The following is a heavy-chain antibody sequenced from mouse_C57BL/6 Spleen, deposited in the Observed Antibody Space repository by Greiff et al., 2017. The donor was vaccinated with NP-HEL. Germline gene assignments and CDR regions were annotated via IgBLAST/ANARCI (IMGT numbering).Heavy chain of an antibody. CDR2: IYPGSGST. CDR1: GYTFTSYW. Sequence: QVQLKQSGAELVKPGASVKMSCKASGYTFTSYWITWVKQRPGQGLEWIGDIYPGSGSTNYNEKFKSKATLTVDTSSSTAYMQLSSLTSEDSAVYYCARGESNYGYFDVWGTGTTVTVSS. J-gene: IGHJ1*03. CDR3: ARGESNYGYFDV. V-gene: IGHV1-55*01. D-gene: IGHD2-5*01.